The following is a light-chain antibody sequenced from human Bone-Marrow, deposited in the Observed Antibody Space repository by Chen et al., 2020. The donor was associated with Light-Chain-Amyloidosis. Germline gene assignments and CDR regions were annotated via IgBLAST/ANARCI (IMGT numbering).Light chain of an antibody. CDR2: GSS. CDR3: QQYGTSPLT. V-gene: IGKV3-20*01. Sequence: ELVLTQSPGTLSLSPGEGAYLSCRASQTISSNYLTWYQQKFGQAPRLLIYGSSSRATGIPDRFTGRGSGTDFTLTINRLEPEDFAMYYCQQYGTSPLTFGGGTKVEIK. J-gene: IGKJ4*01. CDR1: QTISSNY.